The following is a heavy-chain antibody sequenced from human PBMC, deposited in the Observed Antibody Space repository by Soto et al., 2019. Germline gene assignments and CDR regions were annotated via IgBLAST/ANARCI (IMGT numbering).Heavy chain of an antibody. V-gene: IGHV4-4*02. J-gene: IGHJ5*02. CDR1: DGSISSSNW. CDR2: IYHSGST. D-gene: IGHD6-6*01. CDR3: AREPAAPRYNWFDP. Sequence: PSETLSLTCAVSDGSISSSNWWSWVRQPPGKGLEWIGEIYHSGSTNYNPSLKSRVTISVDKSKNQFSLKLSSVTAADTAVYYCAREPAAPRYNWFDPWGQGTLVTVSS.